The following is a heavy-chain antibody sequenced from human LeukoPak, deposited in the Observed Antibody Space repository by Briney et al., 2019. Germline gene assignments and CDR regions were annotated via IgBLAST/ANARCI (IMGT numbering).Heavy chain of an antibody. CDR3: ARGSYSSSWDPVYFDY. CDR2: INSDGSST. Sequence: GGSLRLSCAASGFTFSSYWMHWVRQAPGKGLVWVSRINSDGSSTSYADSVKGRFTISRDNAKNTLYLQMNSLRAEDTAVYYCARGSYSSSWDPVYFDYWGQGTLVTVSS. J-gene: IGHJ4*02. CDR1: GFTFSSYW. D-gene: IGHD6-13*01. V-gene: IGHV3-74*01.